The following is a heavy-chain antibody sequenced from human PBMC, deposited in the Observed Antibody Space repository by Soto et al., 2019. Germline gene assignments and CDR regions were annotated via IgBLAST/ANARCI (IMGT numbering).Heavy chain of an antibody. CDR3: ARDSRFLLDY. Sequence: SETLSLTCTVSGGSISSYYWSWIRQPPGKGLEWIGNIYHSGITNYNPSLKSRVTISLDTSKNQFSLKLSSVTAADTAVYYCARDSRFLLDYWGQGTLVTVSS. CDR2: IYHSGIT. J-gene: IGHJ4*02. D-gene: IGHD3-3*01. V-gene: IGHV4-59*01. CDR1: GGSISSYY.